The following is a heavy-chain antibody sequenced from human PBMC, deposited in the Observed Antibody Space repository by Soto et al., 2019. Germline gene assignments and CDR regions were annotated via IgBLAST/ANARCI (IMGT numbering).Heavy chain of an antibody. D-gene: IGHD6-13*01. CDR3: TRGVATYSSSWSYYYYYGMDV. V-gene: IGHV3-73*01. Sequence: PGGSVRLSCASSWFTFIGSAMHWVRQASGKGLEWVGRIRSKANSYATAYAASVKGRFTISRDDSKNTAYLQMNSLKTEDTAVYYCTRGVATYSSSWSYYYYYGMDVWGQGTTVTVSS. CDR1: WFTFIGSA. CDR2: IRSKANSYAT. J-gene: IGHJ6*02.